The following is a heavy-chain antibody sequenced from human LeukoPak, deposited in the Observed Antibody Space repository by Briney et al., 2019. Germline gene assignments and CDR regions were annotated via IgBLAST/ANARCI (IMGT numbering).Heavy chain of an antibody. D-gene: IGHD2-2*01. CDR3: ARVISSTSRVVDY. V-gene: IGHV3-48*01. J-gene: IGHJ4*02. CDR1: GFTFSSYS. CDR2: ISSSSSTI. Sequence: PGGSLRLSCAASGFTFSSYSMSWVRQAPGKGLEWVSYISSSSSTIHYADSVKGRFTISRDNAKNSLYLQMNSLRAEDTAVYYCARVISSTSRVVDYWGQGTLVTVSS.